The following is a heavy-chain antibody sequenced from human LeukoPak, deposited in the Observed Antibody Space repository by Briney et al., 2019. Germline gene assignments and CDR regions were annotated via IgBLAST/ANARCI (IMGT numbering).Heavy chain of an antibody. D-gene: IGHD3-10*01. J-gene: IGHJ4*02. CDR2: IYYSGST. CDR3: ASYYYGSGSYDY. Sequence: SETLSLTCTVSGGSISSSSYSWGWIRQPPGKGLEWIGSIYYSGSTYYNPSLKSRVTISVDTSKNQFSLKLSSVTAADTAVYYCASYYYGSGSYDYWGQGTLVTVSS. V-gene: IGHV4-39*01. CDR1: GGSISSSSYS.